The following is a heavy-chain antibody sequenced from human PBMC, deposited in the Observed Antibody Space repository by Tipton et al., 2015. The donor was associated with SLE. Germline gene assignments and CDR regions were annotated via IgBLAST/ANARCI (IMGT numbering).Heavy chain of an antibody. V-gene: IGHV3-11*04. CDR3: ARTSDAFDI. Sequence: GSLRLSCAVYGGSFSGYYWSWVRQAPGKGLEWVSYISSRSSTIYYADSVKGRFTISRDNAKNSLYLQMNSLRVEDTAVYYCARTSDAFDIWGQGTMVTVSS. CDR2: ISSRSSTI. D-gene: IGHD6-6*01. J-gene: IGHJ3*02. CDR1: GGSFSGYY.